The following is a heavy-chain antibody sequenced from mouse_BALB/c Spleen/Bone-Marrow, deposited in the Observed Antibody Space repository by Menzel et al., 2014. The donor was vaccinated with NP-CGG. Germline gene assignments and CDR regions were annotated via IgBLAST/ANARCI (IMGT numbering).Heavy chain of an antibody. CDR2: MCPDGVFS. Sequence: VWTGASVTLFCKPSGFTFSCPRMHWALHRPGQGLAWAGVMCPDGVFSNHEKKKHGKAFPVADTSSSTASVARSSLTSADTAVYYCARQQRTACDFDYRGQGTTLTVSP. V-gene: IGHV1S130*01. CDR1: GFTFSCPR. CDR3: ARQQRTACDFDY. J-gene: IGHJ2*01.